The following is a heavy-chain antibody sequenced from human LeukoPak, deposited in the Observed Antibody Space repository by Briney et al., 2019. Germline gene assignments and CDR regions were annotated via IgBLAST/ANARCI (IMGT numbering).Heavy chain of an antibody. J-gene: IGHJ4*02. D-gene: IGHD5-18*01. CDR2: INTSGST. V-gene: IGHV4-4*07. Sequence: PSETLSLTCTVSGGSISNYYCSWIRQPAGKGLEWIGRINTSGSTDYNPSLKSRVTMSVDTSKNQFSLNLRSLTAADTAVYYCARSRGTTLVTRFDYWGQGKLVTVSS. CDR1: GGSISNYY. CDR3: ARSRGTTLVTRFDY.